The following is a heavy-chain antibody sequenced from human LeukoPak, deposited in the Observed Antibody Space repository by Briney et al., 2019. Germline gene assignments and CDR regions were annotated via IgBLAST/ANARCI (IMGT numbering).Heavy chain of an antibody. V-gene: IGHV4-39*01. J-gene: IGHJ4*02. Sequence: PPETLSLTCTVSGGSISSSGYYWGWVRQPPGKGLEWIGSIYYSGSTYYNPSLKSRVTISEDTSKNQFSLKLSSVTAADTAVYYCAARYCSSTTCLFDYWGQGTLVSVSS. D-gene: IGHD2-2*01. CDR2: IYYSGST. CDR1: GGSISSSGYY. CDR3: AARYCSSTTCLFDY.